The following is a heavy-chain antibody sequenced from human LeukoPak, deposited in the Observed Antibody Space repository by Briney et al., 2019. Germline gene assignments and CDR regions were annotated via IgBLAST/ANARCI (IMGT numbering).Heavy chain of an antibody. CDR2: INPNSGGT. CDR3: ARDREVVGATDAFDI. D-gene: IGHD1-26*01. CDR1: GYTFTGYY. J-gene: IGHJ3*02. V-gene: IGHV1-2*02. Sequence: ASVTVSCKASGYTFTGYYMHWVRQAPGQGVEWMGWINPNSGGTNYAQKFQGRVTMTRDTSTSTAYMELSRLRSDDTAVYYCARDREVVGATDAFDIWGQGTMVTVSS.